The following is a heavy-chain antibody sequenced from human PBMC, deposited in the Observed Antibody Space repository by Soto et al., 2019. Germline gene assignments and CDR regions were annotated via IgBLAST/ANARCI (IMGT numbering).Heavy chain of an antibody. Sequence: QVQLQESGPGLVKPSGTLSLTCAVSGGSISNGYWWTWVRQTPEKGLEWIGEVHHSGTTNYNPSLKSRVTISVDKSTNQFSLNLRFLTAADTAIYYCGRNGPYCADHWSQGSLVTVSS. D-gene: IGHD2-21*01. V-gene: IGHV4-4*02. J-gene: IGHJ4*02. CDR1: GGSISNGYW. CDR3: GRNGPYCADH. CDR2: VHHSGTT.